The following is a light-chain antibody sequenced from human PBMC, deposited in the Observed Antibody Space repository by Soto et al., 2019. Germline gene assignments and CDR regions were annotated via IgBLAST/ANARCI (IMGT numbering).Light chain of an antibody. CDR1: QSVRNSY. Sequence: VLTQSPGTLSFSPGERATLSCRASQSVRNSYLAWYQQNPVQDPRLLIYAASSLQSGVPSRYSGSGSGTEFTLTIRSLKPEDLASYSCIQHNSYPYTFGQGTQLEIK. V-gene: IGKV3-20*01. CDR3: IQHNSYPYT. CDR2: AAS. J-gene: IGKJ2*01.